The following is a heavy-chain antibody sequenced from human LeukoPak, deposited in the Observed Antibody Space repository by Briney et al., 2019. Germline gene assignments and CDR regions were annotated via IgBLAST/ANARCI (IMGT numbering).Heavy chain of an antibody. CDR2: IWSDGTNK. Sequence: PGGSLRLSCAASGFTFSNYGMHWVRQAPGKGLEWVAVIWSDGTNKYYADSVKGRFTISRDNSKNTLYLQINSLRADDTAVYYCARVAGGNPNYYYYMDVWGKGTTVTVSS. V-gene: IGHV3-33*01. J-gene: IGHJ6*03. CDR3: ARVAGGNPNYYYYMDV. CDR1: GFTFSNYG. D-gene: IGHD3-16*01.